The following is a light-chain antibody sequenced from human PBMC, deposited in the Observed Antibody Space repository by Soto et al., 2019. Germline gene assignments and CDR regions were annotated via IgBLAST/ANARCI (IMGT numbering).Light chain of an antibody. CDR3: QQYYNFPLT. V-gene: IGKV1-5*03. J-gene: IGKJ4*01. CDR2: KAS. Sequence: IHMTHAPSTLSASLGDIVTITFRASQSISAWLAWYQQKPGKAPKLLIYKASSLESGVPSRFSGSGSGTEFTLTISSLQPEDVAVYYCQQYYNFPLTFGGGTKVDIK. CDR1: QSISAW.